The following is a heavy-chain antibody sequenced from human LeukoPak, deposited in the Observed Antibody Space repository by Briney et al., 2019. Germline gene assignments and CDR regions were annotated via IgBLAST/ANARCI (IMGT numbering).Heavy chain of an antibody. Sequence: PSETLSLTCTVSGGSISSGGYYWSWVRQPPGKGLEWIGEIYHSGSTNYNPSLKSRVTISVDKSKNQFSLKLSSVTAADTAVYYCASPFTYYYGMDVWGQGTTVTVSS. CDR2: IYHSGST. V-gene: IGHV4-39*07. CDR1: GGSISSGGYY. J-gene: IGHJ6*02. CDR3: ASPFTYYYGMDV. D-gene: IGHD3-3*02.